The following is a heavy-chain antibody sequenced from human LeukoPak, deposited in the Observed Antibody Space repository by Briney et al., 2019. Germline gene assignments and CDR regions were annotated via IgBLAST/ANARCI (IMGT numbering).Heavy chain of an antibody. V-gene: IGHV3-21*06. CDR2: ISEINSHR. Sequence: GGSLRLSCAASTFTFSSYSMNWVRQAPGKGLEWVSYISEINSHRYYADSVKDRFTISRDNDKNSLYLQMNSLRAGDTAVYYCAREERSSSFDFDYWGQGTRVTVSS. J-gene: IGHJ4*02. CDR1: TFTFSSYS. D-gene: IGHD3-3*01. CDR3: AREERSSSFDFDY.